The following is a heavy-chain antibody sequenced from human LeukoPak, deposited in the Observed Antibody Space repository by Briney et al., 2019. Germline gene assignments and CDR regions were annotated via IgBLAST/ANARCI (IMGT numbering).Heavy chain of an antibody. V-gene: IGHV4-34*01. CDR3: ARAAKYRSTSGPPPRYYMDV. Sequence: SETLSLTCAVYGGSFSGYYWSWIRQPPGKGLEWIGEINHSGSTNYNPSLKSRVTISVDTSKNQFSLELSSVTAADTAVYYCARAAKYRSTSGPPPRYYMDVWGKGTTVTVSS. D-gene: IGHD2-2*01. J-gene: IGHJ6*03. CDR1: GGSFSGYY. CDR2: INHSGST.